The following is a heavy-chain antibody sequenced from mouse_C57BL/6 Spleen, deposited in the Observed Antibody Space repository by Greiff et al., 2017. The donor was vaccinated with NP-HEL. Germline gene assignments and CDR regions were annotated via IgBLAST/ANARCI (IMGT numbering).Heavy chain of an antibody. Sequence: VQLQQSGPELVKPGASVKISCKASGYTFTDYYMNWVKQSHGKSLEWIGDINPNNGGTSYNQKFKGKATLTVDKSSSTAYMELRSLTSEDSAVYYCARRGSMDYPYYFDYWGQGTTLTVSS. CDR1: GYTFTDYY. CDR3: ARRGSMDYPYYFDY. CDR2: INPNNGGT. J-gene: IGHJ2*01. V-gene: IGHV1-26*01. D-gene: IGHD1-1*02.